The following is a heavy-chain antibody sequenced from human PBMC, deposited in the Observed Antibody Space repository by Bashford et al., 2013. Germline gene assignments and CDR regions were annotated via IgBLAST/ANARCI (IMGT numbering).Heavy chain of an antibody. Sequence: ASVKVSCKASGYTFTSYDINWVRQATGQGLEWMGWMNPNSGNTGYAQKFQGRVTMTRNTSISTAYMELSSLRSEDTAVYYCARDRQYSYGSYYYYYYGMDVWGQGTTVTVSS. CDR3: ARDRQYSYGSYYYYYYGMDV. J-gene: IGHJ6*02. CDR2: MNPNSGNT. D-gene: IGHD5-18*01. CDR1: GYTFTSYD. V-gene: IGHV1-8*01.